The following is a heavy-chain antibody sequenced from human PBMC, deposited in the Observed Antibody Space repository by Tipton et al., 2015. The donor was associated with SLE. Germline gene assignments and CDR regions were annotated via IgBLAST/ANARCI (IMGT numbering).Heavy chain of an antibody. CDR1: GISISTHY. Sequence: TLSLTYKVSGISISTHYWSWIRQPPGKGLEWIGQMHNSGDSTYNPSLKSRVTMSVDTSKNQFSLKLSSVTAADTAVYYCARVKSDYGDCWGQGTLVTVSS. CDR2: MHNSGDS. J-gene: IGHJ4*02. V-gene: IGHV4-59*11. CDR3: ARVKSDYGDC.